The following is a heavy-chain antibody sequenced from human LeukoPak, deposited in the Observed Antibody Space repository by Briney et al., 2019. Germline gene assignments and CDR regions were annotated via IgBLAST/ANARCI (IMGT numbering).Heavy chain of an antibody. CDR3: ARGRYYYDSSGPLMDV. Sequence: VGSLRLSCAASGFTFDDYGMSWVRQAPGKGLEWVSGINWNGGSTGYADSVKGRFTISRDNAKNSLYLQMNSLRAEDTALYYCARGRYYYDSSGPLMDVWGQGTTVTVSS. J-gene: IGHJ6*02. V-gene: IGHV3-20*04. CDR2: INWNGGST. CDR1: GFTFDDYG. D-gene: IGHD3-22*01.